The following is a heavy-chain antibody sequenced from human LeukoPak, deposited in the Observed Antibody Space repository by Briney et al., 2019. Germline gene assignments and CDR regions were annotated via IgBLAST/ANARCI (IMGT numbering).Heavy chain of an antibody. CDR2: IYYSGTT. CDR3: ARVGSYSSGWYVGF. J-gene: IGHJ4*02. Sequence: SQTLSLTCSVSARAIGSGGYYWTWIRQHPGKGLEWIGYIYYSGTTYYNPPLKSRATISGDTSKNPFSLELSSVTAAHRAVYYCARVGSYSSGWYVGFWGQGTLVTVSS. D-gene: IGHD6-19*01. V-gene: IGHV4-31*03. CDR1: ARAIGSGGYY.